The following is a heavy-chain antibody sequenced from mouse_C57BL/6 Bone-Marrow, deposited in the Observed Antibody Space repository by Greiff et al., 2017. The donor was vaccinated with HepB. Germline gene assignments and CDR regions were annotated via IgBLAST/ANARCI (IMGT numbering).Heavy chain of an antibody. V-gene: IGHV1-81*01. CDR2: MYPRSGNT. CDR1: GYTFPSSG. J-gene: IGHJ2*01. Sequence: VQLQQSGAELARPGASVKLSCKASGYTFPSSGISWVKQRTGQGLEWIGGMYPRSGNTYYNEKFKGTATLTADKSSSTAYMELLSLTSEDSAVYFCARLRYFYYWGQGTTLTVSS. CDR3: ARLRYFYY.